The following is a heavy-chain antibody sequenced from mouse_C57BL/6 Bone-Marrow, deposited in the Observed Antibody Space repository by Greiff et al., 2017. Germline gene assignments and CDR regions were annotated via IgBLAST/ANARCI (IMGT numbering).Heavy chain of an antibody. V-gene: IGHV1-42*01. CDR3: SNDYYAMDY. D-gene: IGHD4-1*01. J-gene: IGHJ4*01. CDR1: GYSFTGYY. CDR2: INPSTGGT. Sequence: EVQLQQSGPELVKPGASVKISCKASGYSFTGYYMNWVKQSPEKSLEWIGEINPSTGGTTYNQKLKAKATLTVDKSSSTAYMQLKSLTSEDSAVYYCSNDYYAMDYWGQGTSVTVSS.